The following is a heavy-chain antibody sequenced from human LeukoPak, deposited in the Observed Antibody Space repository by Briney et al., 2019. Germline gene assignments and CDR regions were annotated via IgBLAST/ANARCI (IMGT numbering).Heavy chain of an antibody. CDR1: GYTFTSYA. CDR3: ARRAEGDNYYYYYMDV. CDR2: INTNTGNP. D-gene: IGHD2-21*02. Sequence: ASVKVSCKASGYTFTSYAMNWVRQAPGQGLEWMGWINTNTGNPTYAQGFTGRFVFSLDTSVSTAYLQISSLKAEDTAVYYCARRAEGDNYYYYYMDVWGKGTTVTVSS. V-gene: IGHV7-4-1*02. J-gene: IGHJ6*03.